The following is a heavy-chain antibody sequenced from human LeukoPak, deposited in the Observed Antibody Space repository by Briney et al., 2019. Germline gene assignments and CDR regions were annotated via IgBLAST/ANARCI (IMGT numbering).Heavy chain of an antibody. CDR2: IIPNLGSA. CDR1: GGTFSSYA. Sequence: GASVKVSCKASGGTFSSYAISWVRQAPGQGLEWMGRIIPNLGSAKYAQRFQGRVTITADKSTSISYMELSGLRSEDTAVYYCARAIYYDIMTGYSDYYSYYMDVWGKGTTLTVSS. D-gene: IGHD3-9*01. V-gene: IGHV1-69*04. J-gene: IGHJ6*03. CDR3: ARAIYYDIMTGYSDYYSYYMDV.